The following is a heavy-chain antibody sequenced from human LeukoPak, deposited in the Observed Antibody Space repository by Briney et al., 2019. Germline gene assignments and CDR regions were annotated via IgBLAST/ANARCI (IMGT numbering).Heavy chain of an antibody. CDR2: ISAYNGDT. Sequence: ASVKVSCKASGYTFTSYDINWVRQAPGQGLEWMGWISAYNGDTNYAQKFQGRVTLTTDRTTSTAYLEVRSLRSDDTAVYYCARDPSNTSGWKTWFDPWGQGTLVTVSS. CDR3: ARDPSNTSGWKTWFDP. V-gene: IGHV1-18*01. J-gene: IGHJ5*02. CDR1: GYTFTSYD. D-gene: IGHD6-19*01.